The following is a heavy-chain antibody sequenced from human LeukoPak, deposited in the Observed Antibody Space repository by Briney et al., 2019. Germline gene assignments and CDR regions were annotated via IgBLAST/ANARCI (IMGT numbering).Heavy chain of an antibody. D-gene: IGHD6-13*01. Sequence: GGSLRLSCAASGFTFSSYAMSWVRQAPGKGLEWVSAISGSGGSTYYADSVKGRFTISRDNSKNTLYLQMNSLRAEDTAVYYCATRQAPYSSSWYDYWGQGTLVTVSS. V-gene: IGHV3-23*01. J-gene: IGHJ4*02. CDR2: ISGSGGST. CDR3: ATRQAPYSSSWYDY. CDR1: GFTFSSYA.